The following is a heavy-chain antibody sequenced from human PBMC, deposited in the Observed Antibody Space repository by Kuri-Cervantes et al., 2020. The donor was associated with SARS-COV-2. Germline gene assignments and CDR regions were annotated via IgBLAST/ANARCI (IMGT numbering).Heavy chain of an antibody. CDR1: GFTFSSYD. V-gene: IGHV3-30*19. CDR2: IWFDGSNK. Sequence: LSLTCAASGFTFSSYDMHWVRQAPGKGLEWVSVIWFDGSNKYYADSVKGRFTISRDNSKNTLYLQMNSLRAEDTAVYYCARDRYYDSSGLFDYWGQGTLVTVSS. J-gene: IGHJ4*02. CDR3: ARDRYYDSSGLFDY. D-gene: IGHD3-22*01.